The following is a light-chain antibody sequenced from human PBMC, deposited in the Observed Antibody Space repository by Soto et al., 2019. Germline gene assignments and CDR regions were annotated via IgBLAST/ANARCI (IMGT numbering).Light chain of an antibody. Sequence: EIVLTQSPVTLSLSPGERATLSCRSSLSISSSSLAWYQQKSGQPPRLLIFVASRRAPGIPDRFSGSGSGTDFTLTIDRLEPEDFAVYYCQHYGDSMWTFGQGTKVDIK. V-gene: IGKV3-20*01. J-gene: IGKJ1*01. CDR1: LSISSSS. CDR3: QHYGDSMWT. CDR2: VAS.